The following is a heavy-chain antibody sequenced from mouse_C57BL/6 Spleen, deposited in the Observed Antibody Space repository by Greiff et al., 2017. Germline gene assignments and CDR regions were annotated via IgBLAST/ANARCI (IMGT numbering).Heavy chain of an antibody. Sequence: VQLQQPGAELVMPGASVKLSCKASGYTSTSYWMHWVKQRPGQGLEWIGEIDPSDSYTNYNQKFKGNSTLTVDKSSSTAYMQLSSLTSEDSAVYYCARSGLPLYYFDYWGQGTTLTVSS. CDR3: ARSGLPLYYFDY. V-gene: IGHV1-69*01. CDR2: IDPSDSYT. CDR1: GYTSTSYW. J-gene: IGHJ2*01. D-gene: IGHD5-5*01.